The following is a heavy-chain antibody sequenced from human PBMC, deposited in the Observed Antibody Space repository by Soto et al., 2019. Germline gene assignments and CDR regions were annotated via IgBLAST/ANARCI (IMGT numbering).Heavy chain of an antibody. Sequence: PSETLSLTCAVYGGSFSGYYWSWIRQPPGKGLEWIGEINHSGSTNYNPSLKSRVTISVDTSKNQFSLKLSSVTAADTAVYYCARFDFWRGLIDIWGQGTMVTVS. CDR2: INHSGST. V-gene: IGHV4-34*01. CDR3: ARFDFWRGLIDI. CDR1: GGSFSGYY. J-gene: IGHJ3*02. D-gene: IGHD3-3*01.